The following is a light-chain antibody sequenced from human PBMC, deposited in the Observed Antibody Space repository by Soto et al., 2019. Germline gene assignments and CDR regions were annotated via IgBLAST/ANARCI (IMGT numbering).Light chain of an antibody. Sequence: QSALTQPASGSGYPGQSITISCAGSSSDVGGYNYVSWYQQHPTKAPKLMIYDVSNRPSGVSNRFSGSKSGTTASLTISGLQAEDEADYYCSSYTSSSTQVFGTGTKVTVL. J-gene: IGLJ1*01. V-gene: IGLV2-14*03. CDR2: DVS. CDR3: SSYTSSSTQV. CDR1: SSDVGGYNY.